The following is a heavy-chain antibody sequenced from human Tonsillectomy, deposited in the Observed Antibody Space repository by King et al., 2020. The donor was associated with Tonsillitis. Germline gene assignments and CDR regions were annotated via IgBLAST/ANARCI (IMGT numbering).Heavy chain of an antibody. Sequence: VQLVQSGAEVKKPGASVKVSCRASGYTFSRYDINWVRQATGQGLEWMGWMNPNSGNTVSAQKFQGRVTTTRDTSISTAYMELSSLRSEDTAVYYCAKSFGTTLRGFDMWGQGTMVTVSS. CDR3: AKSFGTTLRGFDM. CDR2: MNPNSGNT. D-gene: IGHD3-10*01. V-gene: IGHV1-8*01. CDR1: GYTFSRYD. J-gene: IGHJ3*02.